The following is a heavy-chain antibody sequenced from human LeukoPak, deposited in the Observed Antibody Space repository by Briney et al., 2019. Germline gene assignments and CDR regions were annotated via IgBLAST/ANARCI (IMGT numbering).Heavy chain of an antibody. D-gene: IGHD2-8*01. CDR1: GYNFISYY. CDR3: AREDVVLVDAVRYYYYGMDV. CDR2: INPSGGST. J-gene: IGHJ6*02. Sequence: ASVKLSFKASGYNFISYYMHWVRQAPGQGLEWMGIINPSGGSTSCGQKFQERATMARDTSTSTEYMELSSLKSEDTAVYYCAREDVVLVDAVRYYYYGMDVWGQGTTVTVSS. V-gene: IGHV1-46*01.